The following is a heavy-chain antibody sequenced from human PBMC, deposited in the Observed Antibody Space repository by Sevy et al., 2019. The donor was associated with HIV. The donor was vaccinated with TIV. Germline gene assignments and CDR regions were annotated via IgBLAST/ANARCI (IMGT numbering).Heavy chain of an antibody. CDR2: IYYSGSI. V-gene: IGHV4-31*03. D-gene: IGHD3-22*01. J-gene: IGHJ4*02. CDR3: ARDHDSSGYYYD. Sequence: SETLSLTCTVSGGSISSGGYYWSWIRQHPGKGLEWIGYIYYSGSIYYNPSLKSRVIISVDTSKKQFSLKLSSVTAADTAVYYCARDHDSSGYYYDWGQGTLVTVSS. CDR1: GGSISSGGYY.